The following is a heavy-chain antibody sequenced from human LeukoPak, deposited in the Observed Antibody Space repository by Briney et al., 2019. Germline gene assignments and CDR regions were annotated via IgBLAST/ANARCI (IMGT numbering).Heavy chain of an antibody. J-gene: IGHJ4*02. Sequence: PSETLSLTCTVSGVSIGDSCWSWIRQPAGKRLEFIGRVCTGRSPNTNYNPSLKSRATMSADTSKNQFSLKLTSVTAADTAMYYCAREEVFCSGGHRLRSYWGQGSLVTVSS. D-gene: IGHD2-15*01. V-gene: IGHV4-4*07. CDR3: AREEVFCSGGHRLRSY. CDR2: VCTGRSPNT. CDR1: GVSIGDSC.